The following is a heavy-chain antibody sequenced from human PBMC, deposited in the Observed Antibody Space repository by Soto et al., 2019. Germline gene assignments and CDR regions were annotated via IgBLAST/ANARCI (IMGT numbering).Heavy chain of an antibody. Sequence: LRLSCAASGFTFSSYSMNWVRQAPGKGLEWVSSISSSSSYIYYADSVKGRFTISRDNSKNTLYLQMNSLRAEDTAGYYCAKYRNGYGDYYFDYWGRGTLVTVSS. D-gene: IGHD4-17*01. CDR1: GFTFSSYS. V-gene: IGHV3-21*04. J-gene: IGHJ4*02. CDR2: ISSSSSYI. CDR3: AKYRNGYGDYYFDY.